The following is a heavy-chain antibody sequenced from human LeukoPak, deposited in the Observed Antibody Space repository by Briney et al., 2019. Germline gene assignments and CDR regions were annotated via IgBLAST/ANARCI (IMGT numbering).Heavy chain of an antibody. D-gene: IGHD1-26*01. J-gene: IGHJ4*02. CDR2: IYSGGST. Sequence: PGGSLRLSCAASGFTFSSYWMNWVRQAPGKGLEWVSVIYSGGSTYYADSVKGRFTISRDNSKNTLYLQMNSLRAEDTAVYYCARGSGRYSGLDYWGQGTLVTVSS. V-gene: IGHV3-53*01. CDR3: ARGSGRYSGLDY. CDR1: GFTFSSYW.